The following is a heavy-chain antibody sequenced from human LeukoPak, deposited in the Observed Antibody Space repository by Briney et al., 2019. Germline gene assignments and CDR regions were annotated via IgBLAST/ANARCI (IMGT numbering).Heavy chain of an antibody. CDR3: TRGSIAYYYMDV. D-gene: IGHD3-22*01. CDR2: IYYSGST. V-gene: IGHV4-39*07. CDR1: GGSISSSSYY. J-gene: IGHJ6*03. Sequence: SETLSLTCTVSGGSISSSSYYWGWIRQPPGKGLEWIGSIYYSGSTYHNPSLKSRVTISVDTSKNQFSLKLSSVTAADTAVYYCTRGSIAYYYMDVWGKGTTVTISS.